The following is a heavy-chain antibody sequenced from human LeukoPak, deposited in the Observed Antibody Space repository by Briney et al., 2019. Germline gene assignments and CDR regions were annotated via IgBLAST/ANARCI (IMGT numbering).Heavy chain of an antibody. Sequence: VASVKVSCKASGYTFTSYGISWVGQAPGQRLEWMEWISAYNGNTNYAQKLQGRVTMTTDTSTSTAYMELRSLRSDDTAVYYCARWLQLVSNLFDYWGQGTLVTVSS. CDR3: ARWLQLVSNLFDY. V-gene: IGHV1-18*01. CDR1: GYTFTSYG. D-gene: IGHD5-24*01. CDR2: ISAYNGNT. J-gene: IGHJ4*02.